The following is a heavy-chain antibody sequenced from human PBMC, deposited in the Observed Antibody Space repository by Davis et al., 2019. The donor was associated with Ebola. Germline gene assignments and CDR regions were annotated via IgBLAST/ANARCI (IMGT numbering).Heavy chain of an antibody. CDR1: GYTFTSYG. D-gene: IGHD3-10*01. V-gene: IGHV1-18*01. J-gene: IGHJ4*02. CDR2: ISAYNGNT. CDR3: ARGITMVQGVTYFDY. Sequence: ASVKVSCKASGYTFTSYGISWVRQAPGQGLEWMGWISAYNGNTNYAQKLQGRVTMTTDTSTSTAYMELRSLRSDDTAVYYCARGITMVQGVTYFDYWGQGTLVTVSS.